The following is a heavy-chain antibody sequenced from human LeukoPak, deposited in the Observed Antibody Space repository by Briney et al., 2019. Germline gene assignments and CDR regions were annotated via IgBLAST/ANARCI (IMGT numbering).Heavy chain of an antibody. J-gene: IGHJ4*02. CDR3: AGGFDSSKMAY. V-gene: IGHV4-31*03. Sequence: SQTLSLTCTVSGGSISSGGHYWRWIRQYPGEGLEWIGCIYDSRFTYYNTSLKSRVAISVDSSENQLSLKLSSVTAADTAIYYCAGGFDSSKMAYWGQGTLVTVSP. D-gene: IGHD6-13*01. CDR1: GGSISSGGHY. CDR2: IYDSRFT.